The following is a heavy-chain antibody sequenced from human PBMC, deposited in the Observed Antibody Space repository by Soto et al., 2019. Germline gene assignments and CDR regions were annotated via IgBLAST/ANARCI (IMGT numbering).Heavy chain of an antibody. Sequence: QVTLKESGPVLVKPTETLTLTCTVSGFSLSNARMGVSWIRQPPGKALEWLAHIFSNDEKSYSTSLKSRLTIPKDTSKRQVVLTMTNMDPVDTATYYCARANSSGYYLFDYWGQGTLVTVSS. CDR2: IFSNDEK. CDR1: GFSLSNARMG. V-gene: IGHV2-26*01. J-gene: IGHJ4*02. CDR3: ARANSSGYYLFDY. D-gene: IGHD3-22*01.